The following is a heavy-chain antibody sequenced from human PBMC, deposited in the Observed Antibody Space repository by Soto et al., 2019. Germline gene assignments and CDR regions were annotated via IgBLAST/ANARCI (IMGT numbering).Heavy chain of an antibody. CDR2: ISSSGDAI. Sequence: EVQLVESGGDLVQPGGSLRLSCAASGFIFSDYTMTWVRQAPGRGLEFVSHISSSGDAIFYAESVKGRFTVSRDNAKNSLYLQMNSLRDDDTAVCFCARDHGVSTWFVGVYYFFGMDVWGQGTAVTVSS. CDR3: ARDHGVSTWFVGVYYFFGMDV. J-gene: IGHJ6*02. V-gene: IGHV3-48*02. D-gene: IGHD6-13*01. CDR1: GFIFSDYT.